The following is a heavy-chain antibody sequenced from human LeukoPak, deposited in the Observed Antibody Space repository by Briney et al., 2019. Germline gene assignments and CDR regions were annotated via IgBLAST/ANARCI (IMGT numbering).Heavy chain of an antibody. Sequence: PGGSLRLSCAASGFTFSSYEMNWVRQAPGKGLEWVSYISSSGSTIYYADSVKGRFTISRDNAKNSLYLQMNSLRAEDTAVYYCARDLGIAVAGILDYWGQGTLVTVSS. CDR3: ARDLGIAVAGILDY. V-gene: IGHV3-48*03. J-gene: IGHJ4*02. CDR2: ISSSGSTI. D-gene: IGHD6-19*01. CDR1: GFTFSSYE.